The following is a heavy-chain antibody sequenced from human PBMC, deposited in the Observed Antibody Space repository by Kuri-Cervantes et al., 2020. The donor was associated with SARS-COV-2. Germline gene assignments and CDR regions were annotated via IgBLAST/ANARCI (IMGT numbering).Heavy chain of an antibody. D-gene: IGHD5-24*01. CDR1: GGSISSHY. Sequence: SETLSLTCTVSGGSISSHYWSWIRQPAGKGLEWIGHLDTSGSTTYNPSLTGRVTISLDPSNNQVSLRLTSATAADTAVYYCGKVSWLQLWRRYSDSWGQGTLVTVSS. CDR2: LDTSGST. V-gene: IGHV4-4*07. CDR3: GKVSWLQLWRRYSDS. J-gene: IGHJ4*02.